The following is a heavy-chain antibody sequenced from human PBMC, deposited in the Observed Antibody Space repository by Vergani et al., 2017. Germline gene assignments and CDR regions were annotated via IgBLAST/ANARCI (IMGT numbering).Heavy chain of an antibody. CDR3: AKDISGGPEYYYYYYGMDV. Sequence: VQLVESGGGVVQPGGSLRLSCAASGSTFSSYGMHWVRQALGKGLEWVSLISWDGGSTYYADSVKGRFTISRDNSKNSLYLQMNSLRTEDTALYSCAKDISGGPEYYYYYYGMDVWGQGTTVTVSS. J-gene: IGHJ6*02. D-gene: IGHD6-19*01. CDR1: GSTFSSYG. CDR2: ISWDGGST. V-gene: IGHV3-43*02.